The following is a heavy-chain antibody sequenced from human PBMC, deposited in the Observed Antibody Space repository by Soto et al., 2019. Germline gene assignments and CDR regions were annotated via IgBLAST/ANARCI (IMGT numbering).Heavy chain of an antibody. V-gene: IGHV4-39*01. J-gene: IGHJ6*02. CDR3: ARHRDRYFDWLPPATVYGMDV. CDR2: IYYSGST. CDR1: GGSISSSSYY. Sequence: SETLSLTCTVSGGSISSSSYYWGWIRQPPGKGLEWFGSIYYSGSTYYNPSLKSRVTISVDTSKNQFSLKLSSVTAADTAVYYCARHRDRYFDWLPPATVYGMDVWGQGTTVTVSS. D-gene: IGHD3-9*01.